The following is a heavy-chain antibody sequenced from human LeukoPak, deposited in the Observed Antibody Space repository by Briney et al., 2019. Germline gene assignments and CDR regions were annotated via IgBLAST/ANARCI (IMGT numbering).Heavy chain of an antibody. CDR2: ISYDGNNK. J-gene: IGHJ6*02. Sequence: GGSLRLSCAASGFTFSSYAMHWVRQAPGKGLEWVAVISYDGNNKYYADSVKGRFTISGDNSENTLYLQMNSLRAEDTAVYYCARGYDLRGAYYYYYGMDVWGQGTTVTVSS. D-gene: IGHD3-3*01. V-gene: IGHV3-30*04. CDR3: ARGYDLRGAYYYYYGMDV. CDR1: GFTFSSYA.